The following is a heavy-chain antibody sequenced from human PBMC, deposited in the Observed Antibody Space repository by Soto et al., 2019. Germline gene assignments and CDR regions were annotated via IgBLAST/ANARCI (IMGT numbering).Heavy chain of an antibody. J-gene: IGHJ4*02. V-gene: IGHV1-69*06. CDR3: ASILRGYCSGGSCSRVFDY. CDR2: IIPIFGTA. Sequence: ASVKVSCKASGGTFSSYAIGWVRQAPGQGLEWMGGIIPIFGTANYAQKFQGRVTITADKSTSTAYMELSSLRSEDTAVYYCASILRGYCSGGSCSRVFDYWGQGTLVTVSS. CDR1: GGTFSSYA. D-gene: IGHD2-15*01.